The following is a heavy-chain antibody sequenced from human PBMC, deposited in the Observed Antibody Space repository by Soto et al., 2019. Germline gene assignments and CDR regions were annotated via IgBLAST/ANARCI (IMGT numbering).Heavy chain of an antibody. D-gene: IGHD3-22*01. CDR2: INHSGST. CDR1: DGSMNSDSSY. V-gene: IGHV4-39*01. CDR3: ARLGGYVSVGYYYLWDS. Sequence: QLQLQESGPGLVKPSETLSLTCRVSDGSMNSDSSYWGWIRQPPGKGLEWIRVINHSGSTYHNLSLKGRVTMSVDASRNQCSLKLTSMTAADTAVYYCARLGGYVSVGYYYLWDSWGQGTLVTVSS. J-gene: IGHJ4*02.